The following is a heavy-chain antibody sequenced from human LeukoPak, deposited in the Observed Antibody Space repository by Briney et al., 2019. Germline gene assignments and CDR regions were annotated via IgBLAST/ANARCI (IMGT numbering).Heavy chain of an antibody. CDR3: AKDGITMVRGVIAKHFDY. J-gene: IGHJ4*02. Sequence: GGPLRLSCVDSGFTFSSHWMSWVRQAPGKGLEWVSAISGSGGSTYYADSVKGRFTISRDNSKNTLYLQMNSLRAEDTAVYYCAKDGITMVRGVIAKHFDYWGQGTLVTVSS. CDR1: GFTFSSHW. V-gene: IGHV3-23*01. D-gene: IGHD3-10*01. CDR2: ISGSGGST.